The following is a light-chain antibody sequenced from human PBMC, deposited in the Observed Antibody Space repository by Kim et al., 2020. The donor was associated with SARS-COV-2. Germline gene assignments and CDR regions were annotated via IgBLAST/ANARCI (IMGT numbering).Light chain of an antibody. CDR3: HVWDSNTAV. CDR2: RDR. Sequence: VALGQTARITCGGSRIGAKSVHWYQQKPGQAPVLVIYRDRNRPAGIPERFSGSNSGNTATLTISRAQAGDEADYYCHVWDSNTAVFGGGTQLTVL. V-gene: IGLV3-9*01. CDR1: RIGAKS. J-gene: IGLJ3*02.